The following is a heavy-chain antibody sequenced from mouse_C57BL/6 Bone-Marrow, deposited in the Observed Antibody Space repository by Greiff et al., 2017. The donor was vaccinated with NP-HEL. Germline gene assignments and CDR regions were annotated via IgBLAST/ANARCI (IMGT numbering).Heavy chain of an antibody. Sequence: EVQLVESGGDLVKPGGSLKLSCAASGFTFSSYGMSWVRQTPDKRLEWVATISSGGSYTYYPDSVKGRFTISRVNAKNTLYLQMSSLKSEDTAMYYCARRYYGDYWGQGTTLTVSS. V-gene: IGHV5-6*01. D-gene: IGHD1-1*01. CDR1: GFTFSSYG. CDR3: ARRYYGDY. CDR2: ISSGGSYT. J-gene: IGHJ2*01.